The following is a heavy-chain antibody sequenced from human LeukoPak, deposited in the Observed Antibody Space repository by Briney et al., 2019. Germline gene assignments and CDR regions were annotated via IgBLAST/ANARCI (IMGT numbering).Heavy chain of an antibody. CDR2: INHSGST. CDR3: ARGEMAY. D-gene: IGHD2-8*01. Sequence: PSETLSLTCAVYGGSLSGYYWSWIRQPPGKGLEWIGEINHSGSTNYNPSLKSRVTISVDTSKNQFSLKLSSVTAADTAVYYCARGEMAYRSQGSLVTVSS. CDR1: GGSLSGYY. J-gene: IGHJ4*02. V-gene: IGHV4-34*01.